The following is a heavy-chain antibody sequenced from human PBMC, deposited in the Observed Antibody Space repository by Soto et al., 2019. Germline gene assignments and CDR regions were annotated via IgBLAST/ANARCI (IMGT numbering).Heavy chain of an antibody. Sequence: EVQLVESGGGLVQPGRSLRLSCAASGFTFDDYAMHWVRQAPGKGLEWVSGISWNSDSIGYADSVKGRFTISRDNAKNSLYLQMNSLRAEDTALYYCAKEAWPYDYVWGSYRYYYYYYGMDVWGQGTTVTVSS. V-gene: IGHV3-9*01. D-gene: IGHD3-16*02. CDR3: AKEAWPYDYVWGSYRYYYYYYGMDV. CDR1: GFTFDDYA. J-gene: IGHJ6*02. CDR2: ISWNSDSI.